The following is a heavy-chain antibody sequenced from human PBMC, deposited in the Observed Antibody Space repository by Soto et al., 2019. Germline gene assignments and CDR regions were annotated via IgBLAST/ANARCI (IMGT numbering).Heavy chain of an antibody. D-gene: IGHD4-17*01. Sequence: ASVKVSCKVSGYTLTELSMHWVRQAPGKGLEWMGGFDPGDGETIYAQKFQGRVTMTEDTSTDTAYMELSSLRSEDTAVYYCATASGDYGGNSGAFDIWGQGTMVTVSS. J-gene: IGHJ3*02. V-gene: IGHV1-24*01. CDR2: FDPGDGET. CDR1: GYTLTELS. CDR3: ATASGDYGGNSGAFDI.